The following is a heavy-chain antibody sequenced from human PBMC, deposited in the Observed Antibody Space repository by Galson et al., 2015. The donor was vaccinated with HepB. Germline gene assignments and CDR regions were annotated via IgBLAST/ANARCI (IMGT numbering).Heavy chain of an antibody. V-gene: IGHV5-10-1*01. Sequence: QSGAEVTKPGESLRISCKGSGYSFTSYWISWVRQMPGKGLEWMGRIDPSDSYTNYSPSFQGHVTISADKSISTAYLQWSSLRASDTAMYYCAVQRVGATITSHYYFDYWGQGALVTVSS. D-gene: IGHD5-12*01. CDR2: IDPSDSYT. CDR3: AVQRVGATITSHYYFDY. J-gene: IGHJ4*02. CDR1: GYSFTSYW.